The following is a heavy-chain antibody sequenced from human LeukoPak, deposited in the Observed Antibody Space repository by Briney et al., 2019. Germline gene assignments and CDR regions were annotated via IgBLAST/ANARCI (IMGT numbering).Heavy chain of an antibody. Sequence: ETLSLTCTVSGDSISGTNYYWNWIRQPPGKGLEWIGYTNYIGSTDYNPYLKSRVTISVDSSKNQFSLKLNSVTAAGTAVYYCARRSTNWFDPWGQGTLVTVYS. CDR1: GDSISGTNYY. CDR2: TNYIGST. J-gene: IGHJ5*02. CDR3: ARRSTNWFDP. V-gene: IGHV4-61*01. D-gene: IGHD2-2*01.